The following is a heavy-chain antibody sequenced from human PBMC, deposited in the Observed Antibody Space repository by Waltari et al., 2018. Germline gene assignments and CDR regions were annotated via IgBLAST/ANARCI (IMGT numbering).Heavy chain of an antibody. V-gene: IGHV3-66*01. J-gene: IGHJ4*02. CDR3: AGRLNSFHYFDY. CDR2: IYSGGDT. Sequence: EVQLVESGGGLVQPGGSLRLSCTASGFTVSSNFMTWVRRAPGKGLEYVSVIYSGGDTNYADSVKDRFTVSRDSSKNTLYLQMNSLTAGDTAVYYCAGRLNSFHYFDYWGQGTLVTVSS. CDR1: GFTVSSNF. D-gene: IGHD2-21*01.